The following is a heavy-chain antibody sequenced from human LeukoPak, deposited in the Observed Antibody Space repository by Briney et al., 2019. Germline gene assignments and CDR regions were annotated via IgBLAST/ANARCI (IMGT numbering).Heavy chain of an antibody. D-gene: IGHD1-26*01. V-gene: IGHV1-2*02. CDR3: ARASSRAVWELPLY. CDR1: GYTFTGYY. CDR2: INPNSGGT. Sequence: GASVKVSSKASGYTFTGYYMHWVRQAPGQGLEWMGWINPNSGGTNYAQKFQGRVTMTRDTSISTAYMELSRLRSDDTAVYYCARASSRAVWELPLYWGQGTLVTVSS. J-gene: IGHJ4*02.